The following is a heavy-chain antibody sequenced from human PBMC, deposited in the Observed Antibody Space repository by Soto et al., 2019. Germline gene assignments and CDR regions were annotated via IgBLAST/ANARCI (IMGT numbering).Heavy chain of an antibody. V-gene: IGHV1-3*01. CDR1: GYTFTSYA. Sequence: ASVKVSCKASGYTFTSYAMHWVRQAPGQRLEWMGWINAGNGNTKYSQKFQGRVTITRDTSASTAYMELSSLRSEDTAVYYCARVGRTAVAADAFDIWGQGTMVTVAS. CDR2: INAGNGNT. CDR3: ARVGRTAVAADAFDI. J-gene: IGHJ3*02. D-gene: IGHD6-19*01.